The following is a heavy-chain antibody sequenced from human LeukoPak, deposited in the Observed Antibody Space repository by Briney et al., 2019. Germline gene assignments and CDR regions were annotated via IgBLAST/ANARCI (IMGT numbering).Heavy chain of an antibody. CDR3: ARGSSGYGY. CDR1: GFTFSSYS. D-gene: IGHD5-12*01. Sequence: GGSLRLSCAASGFTFSSYSMNWVRQAPGKGLEWVSSISSSSSYIYYADSVKGRFIISRDNAKNSLYLQMNSLRAEDTSVYYCARGSSGYGYWGQGTLVTVSS. CDR2: ISSSSSYI. J-gene: IGHJ4*02. V-gene: IGHV3-21*01.